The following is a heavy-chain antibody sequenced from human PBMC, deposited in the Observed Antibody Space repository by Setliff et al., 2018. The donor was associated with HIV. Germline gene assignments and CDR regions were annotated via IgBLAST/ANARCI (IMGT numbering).Heavy chain of an antibody. D-gene: IGHD3-3*01. CDR2: INPNIGGT. J-gene: IGHJ3*02. CDR3: GRDPFWRGYDGFDI. V-gene: IGHV1-2*02. Sequence: ASVKVSCKASGNTFNSYYLPWVRQAPGQGLEWMGWINPNIGGTNCAQKCQGRVTMTRDTSISTAYMELSRLRSDDTAVYYCGRDPFWRGYDGFDIWGQGTMVTVSS. CDR1: GNTFNSYY.